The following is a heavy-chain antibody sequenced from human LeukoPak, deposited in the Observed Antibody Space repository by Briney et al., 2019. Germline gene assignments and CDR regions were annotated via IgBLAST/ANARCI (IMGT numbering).Heavy chain of an antibody. CDR1: GGSISSGDYY. V-gene: IGHV4-30-4*08. CDR2: IYYSGST. D-gene: IGHD2-2*01. J-gene: IGHJ3*02. CDR3: ARVDFGYCSSTSCYDAFDI. Sequence: SETLSLTCTVSGGSISSGDYYWSWIRQPPGKGLEWIGYIYYSGSTYYNPSLKSRVTISVDTSKNQFSLKLSSVTAADTAVYYCARVDFGYCSSTSCYDAFDIWGQGTMVTVSS.